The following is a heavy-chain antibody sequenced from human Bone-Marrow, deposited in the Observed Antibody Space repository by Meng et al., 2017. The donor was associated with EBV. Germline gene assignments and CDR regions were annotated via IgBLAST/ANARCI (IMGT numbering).Heavy chain of an antibody. J-gene: IGHJ4*02. Sequence: QGQLVQSGAEVKKPGSSVKVSCKASGDIFTNLAFTWVRQVPGKGLEWMGGFLPILGAANYAQKFQGRLTITADKSTTTAFMELRSLRVDDTAVYFCARDHGLEWPADYWGQGTLVTVSS. CDR2: FLPILGAA. V-gene: IGHV1-69*06. CDR1: GDIFTNLA. D-gene: IGHD3-3*01. CDR3: ARDHGLEWPADY.